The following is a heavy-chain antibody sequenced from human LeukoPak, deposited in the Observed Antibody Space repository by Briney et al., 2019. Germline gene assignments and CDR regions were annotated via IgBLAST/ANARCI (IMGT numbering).Heavy chain of an antibody. CDR3: ATGIAAAGGFNY. CDR1: GYTFTTYW. CDR2: IYPGDSDT. Sequence: GESLKISCKGSGYTFTTYWIAWVRQMPGRGLEWMGFIYPGDSDTRYSTSFQGQVTISADKSISTAYLQWSSLKASDTAMYYCATGIAAAGGFNYWGQGTQVTVSS. D-gene: IGHD6-13*01. J-gene: IGHJ4*02. V-gene: IGHV5-51*01.